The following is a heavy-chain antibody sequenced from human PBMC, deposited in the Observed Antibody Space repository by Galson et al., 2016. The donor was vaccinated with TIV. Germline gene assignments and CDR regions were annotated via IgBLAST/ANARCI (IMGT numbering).Heavy chain of an antibody. CDR1: GFAFSSYE. CDR3: ARVATFVDAFDL. CDR2: ISPSGTI. D-gene: IGHD5-12*01. J-gene: IGHJ3*01. V-gene: IGHV3-48*03. Sequence: SLRLSCAGSGFAFSSYEVNWVRQAPGKGLEWISYISPSGTIYYADSVEGRFTISRDNAKNSLFLQMNSLRAEDTAVYFCARVATFVDAFDLWGQGTVVTVS.